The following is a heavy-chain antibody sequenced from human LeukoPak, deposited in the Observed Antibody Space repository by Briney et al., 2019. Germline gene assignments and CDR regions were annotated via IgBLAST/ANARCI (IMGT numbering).Heavy chain of an antibody. CDR3: ARGGGLGYRNTTVLSVDN. Sequence: SETLSLTCAVYGGSFSGYYWSWIRQPPGKGLEWIGEINHSGSTNCNPSLKSRVTISVDTSKNQFSMKLSSVTAADTAVYYSARGGGLGYRNTTVLSVDNWGQGTLVTVSS. V-gene: IGHV4-34*01. D-gene: IGHD2-15*01. J-gene: IGHJ4*02. CDR2: INHSGST. CDR1: GGSFSGYY.